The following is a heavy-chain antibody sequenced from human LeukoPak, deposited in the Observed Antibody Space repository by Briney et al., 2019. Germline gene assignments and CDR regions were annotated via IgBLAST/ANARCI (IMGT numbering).Heavy chain of an antibody. CDR3: ARHEGSLDAFDI. D-gene: IGHD1-26*01. J-gene: IGHJ3*02. CDR1: GGSISGYY. CDR2: IYYSGST. Sequence: SETLSLTCTVSGGSISGYYWSWIRQPPGKGLEWIGYIYYSGSTNYNPSLKSRVTISVDTSKNQFSLKLSSVTAADTAVYYCARHEGSLDAFDIWGQGTMVTVSS. V-gene: IGHV4-59*08.